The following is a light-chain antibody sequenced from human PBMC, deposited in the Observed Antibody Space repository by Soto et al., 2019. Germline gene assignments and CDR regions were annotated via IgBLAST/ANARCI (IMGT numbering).Light chain of an antibody. CDR2: DAS. J-gene: IGKJ5*01. CDR3: QQANSFPIT. CDR1: QTISGW. Sequence: DIQMTQSPSTLSASVGDTVTITCRASQTISGWLAWYQQRPGKAPNLLIFDASTLESGVPSRFSGSGSGTDFTLTISSLQPEDFAIYYCQQANSFPITFGQGTRRRL. V-gene: IGKV1-5*01.